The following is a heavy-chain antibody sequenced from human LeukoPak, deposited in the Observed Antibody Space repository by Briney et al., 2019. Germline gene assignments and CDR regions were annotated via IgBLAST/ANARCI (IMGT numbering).Heavy chain of an antibody. V-gene: IGHV3-11*01. CDR1: GFTFSDYY. D-gene: IGHD3-22*01. CDR3: ARSPHYYDSSGHIDY. J-gene: IGHJ4*02. CDR2: ISSSGSTI. Sequence: GGSLRLSCAASGFTFSDYYMSWIRQAPGKGLEWVSYISSSGSTIYYADSVKGRFTISRDNAKNSLYLQMNSLRAEDTAVYYCARSPHYYDSSGHIDYWGQGTPVTVSS.